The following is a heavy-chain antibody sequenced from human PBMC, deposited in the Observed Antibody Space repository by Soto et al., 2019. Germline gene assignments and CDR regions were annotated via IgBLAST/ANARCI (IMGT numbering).Heavy chain of an antibody. CDR3: ARGLSVVVVPAAIRRDYYYYGMDV. V-gene: IGHV1-2*04. Sequence: QVQLVQSGAEVKKPGASVKVSCKASGYTFTGYYMHWVRQAPGQGLEWMGWINPNSGGTNYAQKFQGWFTMTRDPSISTAYMELSRLRSDDTAVYYCARGLSVVVVPAAIRRDYYYYGMDVWGQGTTVTVSS. CDR1: GYTFTGYY. CDR2: INPNSGGT. D-gene: IGHD2-2*02. J-gene: IGHJ6*02.